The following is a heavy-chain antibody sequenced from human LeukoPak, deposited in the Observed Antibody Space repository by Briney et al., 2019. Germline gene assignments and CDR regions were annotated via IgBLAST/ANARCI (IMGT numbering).Heavy chain of an antibody. V-gene: IGHV3-23*01. CDR2: ISASAAST. Sequence: PGGSLRLSCAASGFTFSSYAMSWIRQAPGKGLEWVSTISASAASTYYADSVKGRFTLSRDNYKNTLFLQMISLRAEDTAVYYCAKDSKVGLAGATDYWGQGTLVTVSS. CDR1: GFTFSSYA. J-gene: IGHJ4*02. CDR3: AKDSKVGLAGATDY. D-gene: IGHD1-26*01.